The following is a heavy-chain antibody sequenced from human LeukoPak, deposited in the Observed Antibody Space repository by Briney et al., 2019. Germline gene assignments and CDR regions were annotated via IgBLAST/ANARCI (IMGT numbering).Heavy chain of an antibody. J-gene: IGHJ4*02. CDR1: GFTFTNAW. V-gene: IGHV3-15*01. CDR2: IKTKADGGTT. D-gene: IGHD3-22*01. Sequence: GGSLRLSCAASGFTFTNAWMNWVRQAPGEWLEWVSRIKTKADGGTTDYATPVKGRFTISRDDSKNTLYLQMNGLKTEDTAVYYCTTHHTFYQDSSGYYRGFDNWGQGTLVTVSS. CDR3: TTHHTFYQDSSGYYRGFDN.